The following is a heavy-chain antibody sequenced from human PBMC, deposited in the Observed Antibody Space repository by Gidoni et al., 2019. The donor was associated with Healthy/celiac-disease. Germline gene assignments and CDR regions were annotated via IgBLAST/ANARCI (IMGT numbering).Heavy chain of an antibody. Sequence: EVQLVESGGGLVKPGGSLRLSCAASGFTFSNAWMGWVLQAPWKGLEWVGRIKSKIDGGTTDYAAPVKGRFTISRDDSKNTLYLQMNSLKTEDTAVYYCTTNHPPPSYWGQGTLVTVSS. J-gene: IGHJ4*02. CDR1: GFTFSNAW. CDR3: TTNHPPPSY. CDR2: IKSKIDGGTT. V-gene: IGHV3-15*01.